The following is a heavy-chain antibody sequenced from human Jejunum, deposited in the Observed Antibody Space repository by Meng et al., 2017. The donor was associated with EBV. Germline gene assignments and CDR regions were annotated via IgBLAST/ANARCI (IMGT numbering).Heavy chain of an antibody. CDR3: ARVGGGQHLAWGWLDP. CDR2: IYRTGNT. J-gene: IGHJ5*02. V-gene: IGHV4-4*02. CDR1: GASIITTYW. Sequence: QVQLQESGPGLVKPSGXLSLTCTVSGASIITTYWWIWVRQSAGKGLEWIGEIYRTGNTNYNPSLKSRVTISIDKSKNQFSLKLTSVTAADTAVYYCARVGGGQHLAWGWLDPWGQGTLVTVSS. D-gene: IGHD3-16*01.